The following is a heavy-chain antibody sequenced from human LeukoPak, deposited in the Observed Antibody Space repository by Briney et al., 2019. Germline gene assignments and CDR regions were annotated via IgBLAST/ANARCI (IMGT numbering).Heavy chain of an antibody. J-gene: IGHJ4*02. CDR2: IYHTGTT. D-gene: IGHD2-2*01. V-gene: IGHV4-59*01. CDR1: GGSMISYY. CDR3: ARGSGWCSSSTCYHFDY. Sequence: SETLSLTCSVSGGSMISYYWSWIRQPPGKGLEWIASIYHTGTTRYNPSLKRRISVSVNTSTTQLSLKLSSVNAADTAVYYCARGSGWCSSSTCYHFDYWGQGRLVAVSS.